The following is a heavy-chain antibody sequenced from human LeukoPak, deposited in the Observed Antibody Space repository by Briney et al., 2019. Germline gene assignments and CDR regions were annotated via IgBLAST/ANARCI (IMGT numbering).Heavy chain of an antibody. J-gene: IGHJ4*02. V-gene: IGHV3-23*01. Sequence: PGGSLRPSCAASGFTFSSYAMSWVRQAPGKGLEWVSAISGSGGSTYYADSVKGRFTISRDNSKNTLYLQMNSLRAEDTAVYYCAKDLSYYDSSGYYSVYFDYWDQGILVTVSS. CDR3: AKDLSYYDSSGYYSVYFDY. CDR1: GFTFSSYA. D-gene: IGHD3-22*01. CDR2: ISGSGGST.